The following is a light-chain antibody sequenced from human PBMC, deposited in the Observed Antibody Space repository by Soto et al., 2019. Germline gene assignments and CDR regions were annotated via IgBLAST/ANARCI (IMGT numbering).Light chain of an antibody. CDR1: SSSIGSNY. CDR3: LAWDGSLSGRV. V-gene: IGLV1-47*02. J-gene: IGLJ2*01. Sequence: QSVLTQSPSASGTPGQRVTISCSGSSSSIGSNYVYWYRQLPGTAPKLLIYSDTQRPSGVPDRFSGSKSGTSASLAISGLRSEDEADYYCLAWDGSLSGRVFGGGTKLTVL. CDR2: SDT.